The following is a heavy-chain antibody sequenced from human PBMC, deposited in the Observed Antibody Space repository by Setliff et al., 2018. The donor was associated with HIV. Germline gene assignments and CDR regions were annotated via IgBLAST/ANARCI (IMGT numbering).Heavy chain of an antibody. CDR1: GYTFTSYD. J-gene: IGHJ4*02. D-gene: IGHD6-19*01. Sequence: GASVKVSCKASGYTFTSYDINWVRQATGQGLEWMGWMNPNSGNTGYAQKFQRRVTMTRNTSISTAYMELRSLRSEDTAVYYCARVQDSSGWYAADYWGQGTLVTVSS. V-gene: IGHV1-8*01. CDR3: ARVQDSSGWYAADY. CDR2: MNPNSGNT.